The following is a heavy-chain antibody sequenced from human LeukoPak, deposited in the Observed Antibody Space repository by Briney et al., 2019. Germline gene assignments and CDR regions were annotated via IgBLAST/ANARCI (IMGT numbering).Heavy chain of an antibody. CDR1: EFTISSYW. CDR2: IKQDGSEK. V-gene: IGHV3-7*03. Sequence: PGGSLRLSCAVSEFTISSYWMSWVRQAPGKGLEWVANIKQDGSEKYYVDSVKGRFTISRDSAKNSLYLQMNSLRAEDTAVYYCAIAGYWGQGTLVTVSS. CDR3: AIAGY. J-gene: IGHJ4*02.